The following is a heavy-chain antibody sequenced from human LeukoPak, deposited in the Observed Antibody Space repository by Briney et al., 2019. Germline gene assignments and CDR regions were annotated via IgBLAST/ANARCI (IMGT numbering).Heavy chain of an antibody. CDR2: IIPIFGTA. J-gene: IGHJ5*02. D-gene: IGHD3-9*01. CDR3: AREYYDILTGFNWFDP. Sequence: SVKVSCKASGGTFSSYAISWVRQAPGQGLEWMGGIIPIFGTANYAQKFQGRVTITADESTSTAYMELSSLRSEDTAVYYCAREYYDILTGFNWFDPWGQGTLVTVSS. V-gene: IGHV1-69*13. CDR1: GGTFSSYA.